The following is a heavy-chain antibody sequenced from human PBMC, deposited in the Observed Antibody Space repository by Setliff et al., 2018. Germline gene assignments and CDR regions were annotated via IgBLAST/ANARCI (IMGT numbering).Heavy chain of an antibody. CDR2: IMQDGGAQ. D-gene: IGHD3-3*01. CDR1: GGSISTKNYY. CDR3: ARIFLYGTSWYFDN. Sequence: ETLSLTCTVSGGSISTKNYYWGWIRQPPGKGLEWVANIMQDGGAQYYLDSVKGRFTVSRDNSNNTLYLHMSSLRAEDTAVYFCARIFLYGTSWYFDNWGQGTLVTVS. V-gene: IGHV3-7*03. J-gene: IGHJ4*02.